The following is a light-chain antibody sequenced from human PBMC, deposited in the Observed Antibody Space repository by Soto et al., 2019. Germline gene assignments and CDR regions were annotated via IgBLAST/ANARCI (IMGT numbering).Light chain of an antibody. V-gene: IGKV1-39*01. CDR1: QSINNY. CDR2: SAS. Sequence: DIQMTQSPSSQSVSVGAGVTITCRASQSINNYLAWYLQRPGQAPKLMIRSASTLQRGVPSRFSGSGSRTEFTLTIADLQPDDFGTYYCQQSLTMPLTLGQGTRLEIK. J-gene: IGKJ5*01. CDR3: QQSLTMPLT.